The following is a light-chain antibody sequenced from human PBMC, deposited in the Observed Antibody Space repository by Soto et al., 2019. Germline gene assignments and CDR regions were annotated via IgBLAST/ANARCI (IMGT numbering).Light chain of an antibody. J-gene: IGLJ1*01. CDR2: DVS. CDR3: RSYAGSPYV. CDR1: SSDVGAYNY. Sequence: SALTQPRSVSGSPGQSVTISCTGASSDVGAYNYVSWYQQHPGKAPKLMIYDVSTPPSGVPDRFSGSKSGTTASLTLSGLQAEDEADYYCRSYAGSPYVFGTGTKVTV. V-gene: IGLV2-11*01.